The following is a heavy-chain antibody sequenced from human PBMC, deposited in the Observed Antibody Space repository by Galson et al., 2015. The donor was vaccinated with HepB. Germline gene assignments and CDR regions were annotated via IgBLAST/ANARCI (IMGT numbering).Heavy chain of an antibody. V-gene: IGHV3-23*01. D-gene: IGHD3-22*01. CDR3: AKGSGRYYYDSGGYYDY. CDR1: GFTFSSYA. CDR2: TSGSGAGT. J-gene: IGHJ4*02. Sequence: SLRLSCAASGFTFSSYAMSWVRQAPGKGLEWVSATSGSGAGTYYADSVKGRFTISRDNSKNTLYLQMNSLRAEDTAVYYCAKGSGRYYYDSGGYYDYWGQGTLVTVSS.